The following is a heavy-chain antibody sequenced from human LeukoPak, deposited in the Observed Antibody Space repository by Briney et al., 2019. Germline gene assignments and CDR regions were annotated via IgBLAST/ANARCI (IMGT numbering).Heavy chain of an antibody. D-gene: IGHD2-15*01. J-gene: IGHJ5*02. CDR2: ISGSGAYT. V-gene: IGHV3-23*01. Sequence: GGSLRLSCAASGFTFGNYAMRWVRQAPGQGLECVSAISGSGAYTNYADSVKGRFTISRDNSKNTLYLQMNSLKAEDTAIYYCAKDVGGGGARWFDRWGQGTLATVSS. CDR3: AKDVGGGGARWFDR. CDR1: GFTFGNYA.